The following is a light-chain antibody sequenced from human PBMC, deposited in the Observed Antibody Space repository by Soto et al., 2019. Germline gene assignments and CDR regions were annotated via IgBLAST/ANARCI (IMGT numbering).Light chain of an antibody. J-gene: IGLJ1*01. CDR1: GSNIGAGYG. CDR2: GSD. CDR3: QSYDSNLSEV. Sequence: QSALTQPPSVPGAPGQTVTISCTGSGSNIGAGYGVQWYQQLPGTAPRLLIYGSDDRPSGVPDRFSASVSGNSASLAITGLQTEDEAVYYCQSYDSNLSEVFGPGTKVTVL. V-gene: IGLV1-40*01.